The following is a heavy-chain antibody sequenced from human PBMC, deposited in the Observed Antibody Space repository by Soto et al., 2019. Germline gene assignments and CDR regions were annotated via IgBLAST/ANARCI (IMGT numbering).Heavy chain of an antibody. CDR2: IFYSGST. D-gene: IGHD2-15*01. CDR1: GVSINTNNYY. V-gene: IGHV4-39*01. CDR3: AGFVVPASRNTGFDY. Sequence: LSLTCTVSGVSINTNNYYWGWVRQPPGKGLEWIGNIFYSGSTFYNPSLRSRLTISVDTSKNQFSLRLNSVTAADAAVYYCAGFVVPASRNTGFDYWGQGTLVTVSS. J-gene: IGHJ4*02.